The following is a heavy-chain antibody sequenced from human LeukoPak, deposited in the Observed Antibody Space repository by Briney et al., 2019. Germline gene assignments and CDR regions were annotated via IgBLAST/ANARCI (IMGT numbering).Heavy chain of an antibody. CDR3: ARNDYAKYYFDC. J-gene: IGHJ4*02. V-gene: IGHV3-30-3*01. CDR1: GFTFSSHA. D-gene: IGHD2-2*01. CDR2: ISYDGSSR. Sequence: PGGSLRLSCAASGFTFSSHAMHWVRQAPGKGLEWVAVISYDGSSRYYADSVKGRFTVSRDNSKNTLYLQMNSLRAEDTAVYYCARNDYAKYYFDCWGQGTLVTVSS.